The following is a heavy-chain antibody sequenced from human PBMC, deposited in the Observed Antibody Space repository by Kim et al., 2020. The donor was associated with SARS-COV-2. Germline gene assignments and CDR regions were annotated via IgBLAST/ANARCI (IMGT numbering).Heavy chain of an antibody. CDR1: GGTFSSYA. Sequence: SVKVSCKASGGTFSSYAISWVRQAPGQGLEWMGGIIPIFGTANYAQKFQGRVTITADESTSTAYMELSSLRSEDTAVYYCARDPHHDLITGTSTSNWGQGTLVTVSS. CDR2: IIPIFGTA. V-gene: IGHV1-69*13. CDR3: ARDPHHDLITGTSTSN. J-gene: IGHJ1*01. D-gene: IGHD1-7*01.